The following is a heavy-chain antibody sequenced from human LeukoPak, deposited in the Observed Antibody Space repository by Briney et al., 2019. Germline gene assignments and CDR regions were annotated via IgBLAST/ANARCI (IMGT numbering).Heavy chain of an antibody. V-gene: IGHV4-59*05. J-gene: IGHJ6*03. CDR3: ARRGYYDSSGYYGRGMDV. D-gene: IGHD3-22*01. CDR2: IYYSGST. Sequence: SETLSLTCTVSGGSISSYYWSWIRQPAGKGLEWIGTIYYSGSTYYNPSLKSRVTISVDTSKNQFSLKLSSVTAADTAVYYCARRGYYDSSGYYGRGMDVWGKGTTVTVSS. CDR1: GGSISSYY.